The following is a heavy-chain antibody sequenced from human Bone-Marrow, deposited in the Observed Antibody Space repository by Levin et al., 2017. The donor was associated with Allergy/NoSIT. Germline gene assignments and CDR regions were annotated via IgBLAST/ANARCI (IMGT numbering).Heavy chain of an antibody. J-gene: IGHJ5*02. CDR3: ARVLGNPNWFDP. Sequence: SETLSLTCAVSGGSISSDGYSWSWIRQPPGKGLEWIVYIYYSGNTYYNPSLKSRVTVSIDRSKNQFSLKLSSVTAADTAVYYCARVLGNPNWFDPWGQGTLVTVSS. V-gene: IGHV4-30-2*01. CDR1: GGSISSDGYS. CDR2: IYYSGNT. D-gene: IGHD4-23*01.